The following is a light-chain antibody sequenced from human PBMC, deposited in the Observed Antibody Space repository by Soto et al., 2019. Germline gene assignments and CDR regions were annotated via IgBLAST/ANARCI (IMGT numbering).Light chain of an antibody. CDR1: SSDIGAYNY. Sequence: QSALTQPASVSGSPGQSITISCTVTSSDIGAYNYVSWYRQHPGKAPQLLIYDVNNRPSGVSHRFSGSKSGNTASLTISGLQSEDEADYFCTSYTGSNTLEVFGPGTKVTVL. CDR2: DVN. CDR3: TSYTGSNTLEV. V-gene: IGLV2-14*03. J-gene: IGLJ1*01.